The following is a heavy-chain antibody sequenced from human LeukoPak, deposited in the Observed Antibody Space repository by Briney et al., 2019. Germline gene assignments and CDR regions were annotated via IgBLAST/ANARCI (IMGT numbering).Heavy chain of an antibody. V-gene: IGHV3-21*01. CDR2: ISSSTYI. D-gene: IGHD6-19*01. CDR3: AKSSGWNYYYYYMDV. Sequence: GGSLRLSCAASGLTFSNYAMSWVRQAPGKGLEWVSSISSSTYIYYADSVKGRFTISRDNAKNSLYLQMNSLRAEDTAVYYCAKSSGWNYYYYYMDVWGKGTTVIASS. CDR1: GLTFSNYA. J-gene: IGHJ6*03.